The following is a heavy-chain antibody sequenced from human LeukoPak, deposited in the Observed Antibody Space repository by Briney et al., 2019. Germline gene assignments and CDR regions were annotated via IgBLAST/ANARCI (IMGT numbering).Heavy chain of an antibody. CDR3: AKDLPTRRSHRSLINYYGMDV. CDR2: ISGSGGST. CDR1: GFTFSSYA. Sequence: PGGSLRLSCAASGFTFSSYAMSWVRQAPGKGLEWVSAISGSGGSTYYADSVKGRFTISRDNSKNTLYLQMNSLRAEDTAVYYCAKDLPTRRSHRSLINYYGMDVWGQGTTVTVSS. D-gene: IGHD3-10*01. J-gene: IGHJ6*02. V-gene: IGHV3-23*01.